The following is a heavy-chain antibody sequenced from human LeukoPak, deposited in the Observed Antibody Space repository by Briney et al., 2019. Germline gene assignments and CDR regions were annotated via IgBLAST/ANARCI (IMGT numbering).Heavy chain of an antibody. V-gene: IGHV3-15*01. D-gene: IGHD3-10*01. CDR3: TTQLLWFGELSY. J-gene: IGHJ4*02. Sequence: GGSLRLSCAASGFTFSNAWMSWVRQAPGKGLEWVGRIKSKTDGGTTDYAAPVKGRFTISRDDSKNTLYLQMNSLKSEDTAVYYCTTQLLWFGELSYWGRGTLVTVSS. CDR2: IKSKTDGGTT. CDR1: GFTFSNAW.